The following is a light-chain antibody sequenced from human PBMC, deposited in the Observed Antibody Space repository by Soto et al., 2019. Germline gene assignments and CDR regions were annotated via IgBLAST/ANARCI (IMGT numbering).Light chain of an antibody. V-gene: IGKV1-5*03. Sequence: DIQMTQSPSTLSGSVGDRVTITCRASQTISSWLAWYQQKPGKAPKLLIYKASTLKSGVPSRFSGSGSGTEFTLTISSLQPDDFATHYCQQLFDSPITFGQGTRLEIK. CDR1: QTISSW. J-gene: IGKJ5*01. CDR2: KAS. CDR3: QQLFDSPIT.